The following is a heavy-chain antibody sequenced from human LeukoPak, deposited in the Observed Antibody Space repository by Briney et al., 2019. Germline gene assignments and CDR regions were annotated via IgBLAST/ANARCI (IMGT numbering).Heavy chain of an antibody. CDR2: IYHSGST. CDR3: ARNHSSGWSDY. Sequence: PSETLSLTCGVSGYSISSGYYWGWIRQPPGKGLEWIGSIYHSGSTYYNPSLKSRVTISVDTSKNQFSLKLSSVTAADTAVYYCARNHSSGWSDYWGQGTLVTVSS. CDR1: GYSISSGYY. V-gene: IGHV4-38-2*01. J-gene: IGHJ4*02. D-gene: IGHD6-19*01.